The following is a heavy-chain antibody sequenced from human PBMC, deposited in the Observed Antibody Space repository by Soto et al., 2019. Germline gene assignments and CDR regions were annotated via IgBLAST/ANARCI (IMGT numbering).Heavy chain of an antibody. J-gene: IGHJ5*02. V-gene: IGHV3-33*01. Sequence: QVQLVESGGGVVQPGRSLRLSCAASGFTFSSYGMHWVRQAPGKGLEWVAVIWYDGSNKYYADSVKGRFTISRDNSKNTLYLQMNSLRAEDTAVYYCARDSVPWRTRGDWFDPWGQGTLVTVSS. D-gene: IGHD1-1*01. CDR2: IWYDGSNK. CDR1: GFTFSSYG. CDR3: ARDSVPWRTRGDWFDP.